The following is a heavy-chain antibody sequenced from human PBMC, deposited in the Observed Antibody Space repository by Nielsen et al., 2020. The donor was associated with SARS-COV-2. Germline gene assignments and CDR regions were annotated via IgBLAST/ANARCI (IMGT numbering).Heavy chain of an antibody. V-gene: IGHV3-30-3*01. J-gene: IGHJ4*02. CDR2: ISYDGSNK. CDR3: ARVGYSYGVDY. Sequence: GGSLRLSCAASGFTFITYAIHWVRQAPGKGLEWVAIISYDGSNKYYADSVKGRFTISRDNSKNTLYLQMNSLRAEDTAVYYCARVGYSYGVDYWGQGTLVTVSS. CDR1: GFTFITYA. D-gene: IGHD5-18*01.